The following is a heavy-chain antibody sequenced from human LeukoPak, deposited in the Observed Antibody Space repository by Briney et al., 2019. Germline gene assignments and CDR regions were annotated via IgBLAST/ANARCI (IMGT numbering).Heavy chain of an antibody. D-gene: IGHD4-17*01. Sequence: GGSLRLSCAASGFTFSSYAMTWVRQAPGKGLEWVSVISGSGGSTYYADSVKGRFTISRDNSKNTLYLQMNSLRAEDTAVYYCAKEIYGDPTGGRFQHWGQGTLVTVSS. CDR2: ISGSGGST. V-gene: IGHV3-23*01. CDR1: GFTFSSYA. CDR3: AKEIYGDPTGGRFQH. J-gene: IGHJ1*01.